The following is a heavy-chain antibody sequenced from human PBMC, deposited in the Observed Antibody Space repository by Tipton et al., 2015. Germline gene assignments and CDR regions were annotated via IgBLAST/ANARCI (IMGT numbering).Heavy chain of an antibody. V-gene: IGHV4-34*01. CDR2: INHAGST. CDR3: AKEVFPEQRFGDLFLGRYLDL. Sequence: TLSLTCAVYGGSFSGYYWSWIRQSPGKGLEWIGEINHAGSTNYTPSRKSRVTISVDTSKNQFSLKVTSVTAADTAVYYCAKEVFPEQRFGDLFLGRYLDLWGRGTLVTVSS. D-gene: IGHD2-21*01. J-gene: IGHJ2*01. CDR1: GGSFSGYY.